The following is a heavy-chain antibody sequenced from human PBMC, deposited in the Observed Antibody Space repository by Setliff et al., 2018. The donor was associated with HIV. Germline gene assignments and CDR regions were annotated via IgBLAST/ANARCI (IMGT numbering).Heavy chain of an antibody. V-gene: IGHV3-21*04. Sequence: GSLRLSCAASGFTFSSYTMNWVRQAPGKGLEWVSSISSSSYYIYYADSVKGRFTISRDNSKNTVYLHMNSLRAEDTAVYYCAKDPRAAVATICDYWGQGTLVTVSS. J-gene: IGHJ4*02. CDR3: AKDPRAAVATICDY. D-gene: IGHD5-12*01. CDR2: ISSSSYYI. CDR1: GFTFSSYT.